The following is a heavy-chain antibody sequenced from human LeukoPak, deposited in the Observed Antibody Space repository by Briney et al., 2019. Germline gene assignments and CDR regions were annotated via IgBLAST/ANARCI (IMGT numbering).Heavy chain of an antibody. J-gene: IGHJ3*01. V-gene: IGHV3-23*01. D-gene: IGHD3-9*01. CDR2: VSGGGGST. Sequence: GGSLRLSCAASGFTFSSYVMSWVRQAPGKGLEWVSGVSGGGGSTYYADSVKGRFTISRDNSKNTLSLQMNSLRAEDTAVYYCAKELRYFDWGNFDFWGQGTMVTVSS. CDR1: GFTFSSYV. CDR3: AKELRYFDWGNFDF.